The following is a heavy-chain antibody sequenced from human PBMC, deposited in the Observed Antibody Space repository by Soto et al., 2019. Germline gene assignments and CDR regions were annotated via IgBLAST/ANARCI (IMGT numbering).Heavy chain of an antibody. J-gene: IGHJ3*02. V-gene: IGHV2-5*01. Sequence: SGPTLVNPTRTLTLTCTFSGFSLSTSGVGVGWIRQPPGKALEWLSLIYWNDDKRYSPSLKSRLTITKDTSKNQVVLTMTNMDPVDTATYYCAHRYCSGGSCYSAFDIWGQGTRVTV. D-gene: IGHD2-15*01. CDR1: GFSLSTSGVG. CDR3: AHRYCSGGSCYSAFDI. CDR2: IYWNDDK.